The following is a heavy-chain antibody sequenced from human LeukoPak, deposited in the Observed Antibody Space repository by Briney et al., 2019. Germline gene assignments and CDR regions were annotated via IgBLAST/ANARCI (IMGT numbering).Heavy chain of an antibody. Sequence: GGSLRLSCAASGFTFSSYSMNWVRQAPGKGLEWVSSISSSSSYIYYADSVKGRFTISRDNAKNSLYLQMNRLRAEDTAVYYCARESVTPTAGWFDPWGQGTLVTVSS. J-gene: IGHJ5*02. CDR2: ISSSSSYI. CDR3: ARESVTPTAGWFDP. CDR1: GFTFSSYS. D-gene: IGHD4-17*01. V-gene: IGHV3-21*01.